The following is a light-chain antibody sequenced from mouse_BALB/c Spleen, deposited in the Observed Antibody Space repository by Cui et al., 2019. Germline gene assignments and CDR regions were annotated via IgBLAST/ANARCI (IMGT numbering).Light chain of an antibody. V-gene: IGKV4-79*01. Sequence: QIVLTQSPAIMSASPGEKVTLTCSASSSVSSSYLYWYQQKPGSSPKLWIYSTSNLASGVPARFSGSGSGTSYSLTISSMEAEDAASYFCHQWSSYPQTFGAGTKLELK. J-gene: IGKJ5*01. CDR1: SSVSSSY. CDR3: HQWSSYPQT. CDR2: STS.